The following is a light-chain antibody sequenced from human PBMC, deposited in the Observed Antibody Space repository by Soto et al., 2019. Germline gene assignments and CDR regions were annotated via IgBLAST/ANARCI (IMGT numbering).Light chain of an antibody. CDR3: QQYNNWPPIT. CDR2: KAS. CDR1: QTISSW. Sequence: DIQMTQSPSTLSGSVGGRVTITFRASQTISSWLAWYQQKPGKAPKLLIYKASTLKSGVPSRFSGSGSGTEFTLTISSLQSEDFAVYYCQQYNNWPPITFGQGTRLEIK. J-gene: IGKJ5*01. V-gene: IGKV1-5*03.